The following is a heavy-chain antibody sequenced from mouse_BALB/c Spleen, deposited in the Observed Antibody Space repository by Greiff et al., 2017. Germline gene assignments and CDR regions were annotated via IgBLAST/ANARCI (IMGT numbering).Heavy chain of an antibody. V-gene: IGHV5-4*02. J-gene: IGHJ3*01. CDR1: GFTFSDYY. Sequence: EVKPMESGGGLVKPGGSLKLSCAASGFTFSDYYMYWVRQTPEKRLEWVATISDGGSYTYYPDSVKGRFTISRDNAKNNLYLQMSSLKSEDTAMYYCARDGYGNPWFAYWGQGTLVTVSA. CDR3: ARDGYGNPWFAY. CDR2: ISDGGSYT. D-gene: IGHD2-10*02.